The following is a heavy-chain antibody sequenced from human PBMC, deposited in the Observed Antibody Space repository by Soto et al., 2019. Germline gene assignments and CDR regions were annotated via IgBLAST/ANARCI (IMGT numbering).Heavy chain of an antibody. J-gene: IGHJ4*02. CDR2: IYWDDDK. CDR1: GFSLSSTRVA. Sequence: PTLVNPTQTLTLTCTFSGFSLSSTRVAVGWIRQPPGKALEWLALIYWDDDKRYSPFLKSRLTITKDTSKNQVVLTMTNMDPVDTATYYCAHSVVAGLGYYFDYWGQGTLVTVSS. V-gene: IGHV2-5*02. D-gene: IGHD6-19*01. CDR3: AHSVVAGLGYYFDY.